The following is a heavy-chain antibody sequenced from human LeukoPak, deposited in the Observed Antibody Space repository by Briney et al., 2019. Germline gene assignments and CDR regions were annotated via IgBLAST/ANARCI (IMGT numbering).Heavy chain of an antibody. V-gene: IGHV1-69*13. CDR1: GGTFSSYA. CDR2: IIPIFGTA. J-gene: IGHJ3*02. CDR3: ARGASGRGAFDI. Sequence: SVKVSCKASGGTFSSYAISWVRQAPGQGLEWMGGIIPIFGTANYAQKFQGRVTITADESTSTAYMELSSLRSEDTAVYYCARGASGRGAFDIWGQGTMVTVSS. D-gene: IGHD6-6*01.